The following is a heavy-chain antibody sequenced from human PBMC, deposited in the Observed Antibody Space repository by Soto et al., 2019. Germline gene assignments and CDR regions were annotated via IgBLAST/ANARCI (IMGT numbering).Heavy chain of an antibody. Sequence: QVQLVQSGAEVKKPGSSVKVSCKASGGTFSSYAISWVRQAPGQGLEWMGGIIPIFGTANYAQKFQGRVTMTADETTSTADMELSSRRSEDKAVDYCARAKRDTAMVRGGYYFDYWGQGTLVTVSS. CDR3: ARAKRDTAMVRGGYYFDY. CDR1: GGTFSSYA. V-gene: IGHV1-69*01. D-gene: IGHD5-18*01. J-gene: IGHJ4*02. CDR2: IIPIFGTA.